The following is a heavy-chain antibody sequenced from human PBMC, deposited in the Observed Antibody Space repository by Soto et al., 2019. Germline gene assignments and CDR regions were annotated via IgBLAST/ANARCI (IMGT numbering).Heavy chain of an antibody. J-gene: IGHJ4*02. CDR3: ARPANTVADHFDL. CDR2: IHCDDSDT. D-gene: IGHD4-17*01. V-gene: IGHV5-51*01. CDR1: GYTFSSYW. Sequence: PGESLKISCKGSGYTFSSYWIGWVRQMPGKGLEWMGIIHCDDSDTEYSPSFEGQVTISADKSISSAYLQWRSLRASDTATYYCARPANTVADHFDLWGQGTPVTVSS.